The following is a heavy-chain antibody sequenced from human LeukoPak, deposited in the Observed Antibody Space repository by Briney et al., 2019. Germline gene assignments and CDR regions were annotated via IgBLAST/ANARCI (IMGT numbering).Heavy chain of an antibody. V-gene: IGHV3-48*04. Sequence: GGSLRLSCAASGFTFSSYSMNWVRQAPGKGLEWVSYISSSSSTIYYADSVRGRFTISRDNAKNTLYLQMNSLRAEDTAVYYCARECTPGYTLYYFDYWGQGTLVTVSS. D-gene: IGHD6-13*01. CDR3: ARECTPGYTLYYFDY. CDR2: ISSSSSTI. J-gene: IGHJ4*02. CDR1: GFTFSSYS.